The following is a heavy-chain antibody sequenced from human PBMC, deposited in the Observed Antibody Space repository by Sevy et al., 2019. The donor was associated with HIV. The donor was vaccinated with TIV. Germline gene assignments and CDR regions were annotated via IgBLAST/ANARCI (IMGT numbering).Heavy chain of an antibody. V-gene: IGHV3-49*04. Sequence: GGSLRLSCTGSGFNIADYYMTWVRQAPGKGLDWVGFIITKNHGGTPEYGASVKGRFTISRDDSKNTIYRQMHSLKTEDTGLYYCARHAREAWRGSGVYYNVTDGFDPWGQGTLVTVSS. D-gene: IGHD3-10*01. CDR2: IITKNHGGTP. CDR1: GFNIADYY. J-gene: IGHJ5*02. CDR3: ARHAREAWRGSGVYYNVTDGFDP.